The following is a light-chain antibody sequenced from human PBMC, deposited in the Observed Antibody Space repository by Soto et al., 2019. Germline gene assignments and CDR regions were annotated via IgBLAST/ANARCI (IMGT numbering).Light chain of an antibody. CDR2: DVS. V-gene: IGLV2-14*03. CDR3: SSYTISISYV. CDR1: SSDVGGYNY. Sequence: QSVLTQPASVSGSPGQSITISCTGTSSDVGGYNYVSWYQSHPGEAPKLIIYDVSNRPSGVSDRFSGSKSGNTASLTISGLQAEDEADYYCSSYTISISYVFGTGTRSPS. J-gene: IGLJ1*01.